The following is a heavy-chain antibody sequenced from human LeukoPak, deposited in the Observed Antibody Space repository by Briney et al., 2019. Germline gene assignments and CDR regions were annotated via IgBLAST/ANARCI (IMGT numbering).Heavy chain of an antibody. V-gene: IGHV3-21*01. CDR1: GFTFSSYS. CDR3: ATVRSPFSGSYPGYFDY. J-gene: IGHJ4*02. CDR2: ISGTSSHI. D-gene: IGHD1-26*01. Sequence: PGGSLRLSCAASGFTFSSYSMNWARQAPGKGLEWVSYISGTSSHIYYADSVKGRFTISRDNAKNSLYLQMNSLRAEDTAVYYCATVRSPFSGSYPGYFDYWGQGTQVTVSS.